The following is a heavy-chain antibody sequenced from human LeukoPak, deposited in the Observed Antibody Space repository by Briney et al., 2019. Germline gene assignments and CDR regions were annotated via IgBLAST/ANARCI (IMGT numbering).Heavy chain of an antibody. CDR2: ISSSSSTI. J-gene: IGHJ6*03. Sequence: GGSLRLSCAASGFTFSSYSMNWVRQAPGKGLEWVSYISSSSSTIYYADSVKGRFTISRDNAKNSLYLQMNSLRVEDTAVYYCARAQVYYYYMDVWGKGTTVTVSS. V-gene: IGHV3-48*04. CDR3: ARAQVYYYYMDV. CDR1: GFTFSSYS.